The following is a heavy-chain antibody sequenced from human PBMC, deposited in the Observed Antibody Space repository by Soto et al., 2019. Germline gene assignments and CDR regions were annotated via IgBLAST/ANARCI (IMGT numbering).Heavy chain of an antibody. CDR2: IYWDDDK. CDR1: GFALTTRPVG. Sequence: QITLKESGPTLVTPTQTLTLTSSFSGFALTTRPVGVGWVRQPPGKALEWLAVIYWDDDKRYNPSLRSRLTITKDTSKNQVVLTVSNLDPVDTATYYCAHRLGGYTWNDGYLDFWGQGALVTVSP. V-gene: IGHV2-5*02. D-gene: IGHD1-20*01. J-gene: IGHJ4*02. CDR3: AHRLGGYTWNDGYLDF.